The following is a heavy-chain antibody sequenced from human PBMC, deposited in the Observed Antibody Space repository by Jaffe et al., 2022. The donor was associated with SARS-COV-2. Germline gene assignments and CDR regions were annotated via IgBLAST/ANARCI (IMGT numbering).Heavy chain of an antibody. D-gene: IGHD3-16*01. V-gene: IGHV3-23*01. CDR3: AKALPVLSYDY. J-gene: IGHJ4*02. CDR2: ITGGGGDT. CDR1: GFTFTYA. Sequence: EVQLLESGGGWVQPGGSLRLSCAASGFTFTYAMTWVRQAPGKGLEWVSTITGGGGDTFYADSVKGRFTISRDNSKNMLYLQMDSLRADDTALYYCAKALPVLSYDYWGQGTLVTVSS.